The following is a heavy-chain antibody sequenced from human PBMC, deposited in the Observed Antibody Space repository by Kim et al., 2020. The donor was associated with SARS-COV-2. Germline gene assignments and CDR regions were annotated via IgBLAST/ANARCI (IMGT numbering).Heavy chain of an antibody. CDR1: GGSVSSTPYY. Sequence: PETLSLTCTVSGGSVSSTPYYWGWIRQPRGKGLEWIGTIYYSGSTYYSPSLKSRVTLSVDTSKNQFSLKLNSVTAADTAVYYCARHRNTMLRGVIIDPWFDPWGQGTLVTVSS. D-gene: IGHD3-10*01. V-gene: IGHV4-39*01. CDR3: ARHRNTMLRGVIIDPWFDP. CDR2: IYYSGST. J-gene: IGHJ5*02.